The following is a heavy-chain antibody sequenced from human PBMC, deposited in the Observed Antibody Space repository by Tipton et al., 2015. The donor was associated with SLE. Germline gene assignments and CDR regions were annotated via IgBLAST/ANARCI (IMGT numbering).Heavy chain of an antibody. V-gene: IGHV3-23*01. CDR1: GFTFSSYA. CDR2: ISGSGGST. CDR3: ARERVKYSSSWYPYYYYGMDV. Sequence: SLRLSCAASGFTFSSYAMSWVRQAPGKGLEWVSAISGSGGSTYYADSVKGRFTISRDNSKNTLYLQMNSLRAEDTAVYYCARERVKYSSSWYPYYYYGMDVRGQGSTVTVSS. D-gene: IGHD6-13*01. J-gene: IGHJ6*02.